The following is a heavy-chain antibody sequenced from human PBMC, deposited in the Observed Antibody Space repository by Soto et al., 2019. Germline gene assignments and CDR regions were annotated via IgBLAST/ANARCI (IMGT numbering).Heavy chain of an antibody. J-gene: IGHJ1*01. Sequence: QVQLQESGPGLVKPSETLSLTCTVSGGSISSYYWSWIRQPPGKGLEWIGYIYYSGSTNYNPSLTSRVTISVATSKTPFSLTLTSVTAADTAVYYCARSPTTVTPSGFHHWGQGTLVTVSS. CDR2: IYYSGST. V-gene: IGHV4-59*01. CDR3: ARSPTTVTPSGFHH. D-gene: IGHD4-17*01. CDR1: GGSISSYY.